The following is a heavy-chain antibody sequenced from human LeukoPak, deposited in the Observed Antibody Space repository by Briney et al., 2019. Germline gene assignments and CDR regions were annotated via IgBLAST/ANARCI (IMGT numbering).Heavy chain of an antibody. J-gene: IGHJ4*02. V-gene: IGHV3-7*01. CDR1: GFTFSSYW. Sequence: GGSLRLSCAASGFTFSSYWMSWVRQAPGKGLEWVANIKQDGSEKYYVDSVKGRFTISRDNAKNSLYLQMNSLRAEDTAVYYCARSPGWYDYVWGSYRLFDYWGQGTLVTVSS. D-gene: IGHD3-16*02. CDR2: IKQDGSEK. CDR3: ARSPGWYDYVWGSYRLFDY.